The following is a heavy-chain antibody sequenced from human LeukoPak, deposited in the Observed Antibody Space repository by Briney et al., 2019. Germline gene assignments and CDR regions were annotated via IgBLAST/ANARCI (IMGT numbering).Heavy chain of an antibody. CDR1: GFTFSDYH. D-gene: IGHD4-17*01. J-gene: IGHJ2*01. CDR3: ARERTTVTRESFAL. CDR2: ISSSGGSR. V-gene: IGHV3-11*04. Sequence: GGSLRLSCAASGFTFSDYHMSWIRQAPGKGLEWVSYISSSGGSRYYADSVKGRFTISRDNAKSSLYLQMNSLRAEDTAVYYCARERTTVTRESFALWGRSARVTVSS.